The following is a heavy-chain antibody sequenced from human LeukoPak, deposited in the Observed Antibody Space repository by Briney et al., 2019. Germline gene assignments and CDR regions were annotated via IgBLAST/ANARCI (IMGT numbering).Heavy chain of an antibody. J-gene: IGHJ4*02. CDR1: GFTFSSYG. D-gene: IGHD3-22*01. Sequence: GGSLRLSCAASGFTFSSYGMHWVRQAPGKGLEWVAVIWYDGSNKYYADSVKGRFTISRDNAKNSLYLQMNSLRAEDTAVYYCARGYDSLSGAFDYWGQGTLVTVSS. V-gene: IGHV3-33*01. CDR2: IWYDGSNK. CDR3: ARGYDSLSGAFDY.